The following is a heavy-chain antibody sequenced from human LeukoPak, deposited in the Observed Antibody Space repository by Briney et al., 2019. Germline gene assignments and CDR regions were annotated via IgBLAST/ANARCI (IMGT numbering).Heavy chain of an antibody. CDR3: AKETVVAAYFDY. CDR1: GFTFDDYA. V-gene: IGHV3-9*01. CDR2: ISWNSGSI. D-gene: IGHD2-15*01. Sequence: GGSLRLSCAASGFTFDDYAMHWVRQAPGKGLEWVSGISWNSGSIGYADSVKGRFTISRDNAKSSLYLQMNSLRAEDTALYYCAKETVVAAYFDYWGQGTLVTVSS. J-gene: IGHJ4*02.